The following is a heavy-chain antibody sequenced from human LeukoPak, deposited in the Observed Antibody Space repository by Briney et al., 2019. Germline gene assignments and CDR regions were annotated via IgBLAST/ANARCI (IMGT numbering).Heavy chain of an antibody. D-gene: IGHD2-2*01. CDR3: ARVFLAPAAFDY. CDR1: GDSITNQY. Sequence: SETLSLTCTVSGDSITNQYWSWIRQPAGKGLEWIGRIHGGGYTSYNPYLKSRASMSVDTSKNQFSLKLTSVTAADTAVYFCARVFLAPAAFDYWGQGTPVTVSS. J-gene: IGHJ4*02. CDR2: IHGGGYT. V-gene: IGHV4-4*07.